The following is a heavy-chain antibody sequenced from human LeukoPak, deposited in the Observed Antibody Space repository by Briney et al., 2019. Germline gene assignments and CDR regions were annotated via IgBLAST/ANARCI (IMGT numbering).Heavy chain of an antibody. CDR3: ASGLRYFDWLFHDAFDI. J-gene: IGHJ3*02. Sequence: SETLSLTCAVYGGSFSGYYWSWIRQPPGKGLEWIGEINHSGSTNYNPSLKSRVTISVDTSKNQFSLMLSSVTAADTAVYYCASGLRYFDWLFHDAFDIWGQGTMVTVSS. CDR1: GGSFSGYY. D-gene: IGHD3-9*01. V-gene: IGHV4-34*01. CDR2: INHSGST.